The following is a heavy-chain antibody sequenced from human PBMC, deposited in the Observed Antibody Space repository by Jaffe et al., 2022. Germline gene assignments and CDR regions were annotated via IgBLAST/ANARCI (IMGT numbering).Heavy chain of an antibody. J-gene: IGHJ4*02. D-gene: IGHD2-2*01. CDR3: GKGVLPAAMFSCDY. Sequence: EVQLLESGGGFVQPGGSLRLSCAASGFTFSNYGVTWVRQAPGKGLEWVSAISGRGDTTYYADSVKGRFTISRDNSKNTLYLQMNSLRAEDTAVYYCGKGVLPAAMFSCDYWGQGTLVTVSS. CDR2: ISGRGDTT. V-gene: IGHV3-23*01. CDR1: GFTFSNYG.